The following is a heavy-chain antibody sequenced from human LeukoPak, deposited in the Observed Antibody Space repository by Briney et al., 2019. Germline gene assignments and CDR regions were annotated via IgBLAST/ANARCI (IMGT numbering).Heavy chain of an antibody. CDR3: AREYGGNFPGYFDY. D-gene: IGHD4-23*01. J-gene: IGHJ4*02. CDR1: GYTFTSYG. V-gene: IGHV1-18*01. CDR2: ISAYNGNT. Sequence: GASVKVSCKASGYTFTSYGISWVRQAPGQGLEWMGWISAYNGNTNYAQKFQGRVTMTRDTSTSTVYMELSSLRSEDTAVYYCAREYGGNFPGYFDYWGQGTLVTVSS.